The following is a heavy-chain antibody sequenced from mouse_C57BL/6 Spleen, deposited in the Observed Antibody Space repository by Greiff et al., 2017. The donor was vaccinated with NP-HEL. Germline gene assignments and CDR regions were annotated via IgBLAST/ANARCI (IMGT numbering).Heavy chain of an antibody. D-gene: IGHD1-1*01. CDR1: GFTFSSYA. CDR2: ISSGGDYT. J-gene: IGHJ3*01. CDR3: TREDGSSPFAY. V-gene: IGHV5-9-1*02. Sequence: EVMLVESGEGLVKPGGSLKLSCAASGFTFSSYAMSWVRQTPEKRLEWVAYISSGGDYTYYADTVKGRFTISRDNARNTLYLQMSSLKSEDTAMYYCTREDGSSPFAYWGQGTLVTVSA.